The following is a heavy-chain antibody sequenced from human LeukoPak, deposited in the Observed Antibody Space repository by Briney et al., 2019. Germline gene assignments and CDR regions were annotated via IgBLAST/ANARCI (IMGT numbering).Heavy chain of an antibody. V-gene: IGHV4-59*03. J-gene: IGHJ4*02. CDR2: IHYSGGT. Sequence: SGTLSLTCTVSGGSISSYYWSWIRQPPGKGLEWIGFIHYSGGTNYNPSLKSRVTISVDTSKNQFSLNLSSVTAADTAVYYCAQGYRYGRFDYWGQGTLVTVSS. CDR3: AQGYRYGRFDY. D-gene: IGHD5-18*01. CDR1: GGSISSYY.